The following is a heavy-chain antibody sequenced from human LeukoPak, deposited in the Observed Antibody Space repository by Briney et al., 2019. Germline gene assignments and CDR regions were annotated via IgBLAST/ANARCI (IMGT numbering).Heavy chain of an antibody. CDR3: ARGGSSDFDY. Sequence: GGSLRLSCAASEFIFSSQNMNWVRQAPGKGLEWVSSISSSSNYIYYADSVKGRFTISRDNAKNSLYLQMNSLRAEDTAVYYCARGGSSDFDYWGQGTLVTVSS. V-gene: IGHV3-21*01. J-gene: IGHJ4*02. D-gene: IGHD1-26*01. CDR2: ISSSSNYI. CDR1: EFIFSSQN.